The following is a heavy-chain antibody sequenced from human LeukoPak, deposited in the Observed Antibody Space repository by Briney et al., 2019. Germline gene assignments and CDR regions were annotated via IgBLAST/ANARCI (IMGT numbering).Heavy chain of an antibody. V-gene: IGHV3-23*01. J-gene: IGHJ4*02. Sequence: PGGSLRLYCAASGFTFSGYAMSWVRQAPGKGLELEWVSAITGGGGATYYADSVKGRFTISRDNSKNTLYLQMSSLRAEDTALYYCARHNGGTGDNLDYWGQGTLVTVSP. CDR3: ARHNGGTGDNLDY. CDR2: ITGGGGAT. D-gene: IGHD4-17*01. CDR1: GFTFSGYA.